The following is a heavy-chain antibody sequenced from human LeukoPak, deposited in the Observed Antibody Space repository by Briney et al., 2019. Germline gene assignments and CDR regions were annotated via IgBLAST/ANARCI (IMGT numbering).Heavy chain of an antibody. CDR2: INHSGNI. CDR1: GGSFSGYY. J-gene: IGHJ5*02. CDR3: ARQERYYDFWSGYYTNWFDP. D-gene: IGHD3-3*01. Sequence: SETLSLTCAVYGGSFSGYYWTWIRQPPGKGLEWIGEINHSGNINYNPSLKSRLTISVDTSKNQFSLKLSSVTAADTAVYYCARQERYYDFWSGYYTNWFDPWGQGTLVTVSS. V-gene: IGHV4-34*01.